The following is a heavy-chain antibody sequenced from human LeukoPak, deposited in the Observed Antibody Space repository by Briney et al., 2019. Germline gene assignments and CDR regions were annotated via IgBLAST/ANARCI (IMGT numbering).Heavy chain of an antibody. D-gene: IGHD3-9*01. CDR3: ATGVPNYDILTGYYPIGFDY. V-gene: IGHV1-24*01. J-gene: IGHJ4*02. CDR2: FDPEDGET. CDR1: GYTLTELS. Sequence: ASVKVSCKVSGYTLTELSMHWVRQAPGKGLEWMGGFDPEDGETIYAQKFQGRVTMTEDTSTGTAYMELSSLRSEDTAVYYCATGVPNYDILTGYYPIGFDYWGQGTLVTVSS.